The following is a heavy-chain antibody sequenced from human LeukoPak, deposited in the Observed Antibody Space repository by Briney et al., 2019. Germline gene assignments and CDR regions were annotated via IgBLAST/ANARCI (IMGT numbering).Heavy chain of an antibody. D-gene: IGHD2-21*02. Sequence: SETLSLTCTVSGGSISSYYWSWIRQPPGKGLEWIGYIYYSGSTNYNPSLKSRVTISVDTSKNQFSLKLSSVTAADTAVYYCARDRPCGGDCYPLAFDLWGQGTMVTVSS. CDR2: IYYSGST. CDR1: GGSISSYY. CDR3: ARDRPCGGDCYPLAFDL. V-gene: IGHV4-59*01. J-gene: IGHJ3*01.